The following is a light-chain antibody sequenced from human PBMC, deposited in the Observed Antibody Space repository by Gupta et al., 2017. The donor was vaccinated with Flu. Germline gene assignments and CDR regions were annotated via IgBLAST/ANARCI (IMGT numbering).Light chain of an antibody. V-gene: IGKV3-20*01. CDR1: QSVTSTY. CDR2: GAS. Sequence: LSLSPGERATLSCRASQSVTSTYLAWYQQKPGQAPRLLIYGASSRATGIPDRFSGSGSGTDFTLTISRLEPEDFAVYYCQQHDNSPRALTFGGGTKVEIK. J-gene: IGKJ4*01. CDR3: QQHDNSPRALT.